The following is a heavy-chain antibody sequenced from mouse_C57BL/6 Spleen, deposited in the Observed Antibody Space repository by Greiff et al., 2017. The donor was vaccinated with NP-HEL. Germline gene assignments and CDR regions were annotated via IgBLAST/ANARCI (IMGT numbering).Heavy chain of an antibody. CDR1: GFTFSDYG. D-gene: IGHD3-2*02. Sequence: EVQGVESGGGLVKPGGSLKLSCAASGFTFSDYGMHWVRQAPEKGLEWVAYISSGSSTIYYADTVKGRFTISRDNAKNTLFLQMTSLRSEDTAMYYCARRAQATLYYAMDYWGQGTSVTVSS. J-gene: IGHJ4*01. CDR3: ARRAQATLYYAMDY. V-gene: IGHV5-17*01. CDR2: ISSGSSTI.